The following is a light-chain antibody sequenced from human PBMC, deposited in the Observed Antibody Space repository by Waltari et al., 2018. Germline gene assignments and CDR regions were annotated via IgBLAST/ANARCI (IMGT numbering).Light chain of an antibody. CDR1: SSNIGSNT. J-gene: IGLJ2*01. V-gene: IGLV1-44*01. CDR2: SKN. CDR3: AAWDDSLNGVV. Sequence: QSVLTQPPSASGTPGQRVTISCSGSSSNIGSNTVNWYQQLPGTAPRLLMYSKNPRPSGVPDRFSGSKSGTSASLAISGLQSEDEADYYCAAWDDSLNGVVFGGGTKLTVL.